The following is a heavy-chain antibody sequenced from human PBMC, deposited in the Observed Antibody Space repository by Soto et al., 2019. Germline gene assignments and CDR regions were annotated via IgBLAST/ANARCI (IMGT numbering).Heavy chain of an antibody. J-gene: IGHJ5*02. CDR3: ARGGPLYVFRWVEWPQRVGWLDT. V-gene: IGHV4-4*07. Sequence: LSLTCTVSGGSISSYYWSWIRQPAGKGLEWIGRIYTSGSTNYNPSLKSRVTMSVDTSKNQFSLKLSSVTAAGTAVYHCARGGPLYVFRWVEWPQRVGWLDTWGQGALVTVSS. CDR2: IYTSGST. CDR1: GGSISSYY. D-gene: IGHD3-3*01.